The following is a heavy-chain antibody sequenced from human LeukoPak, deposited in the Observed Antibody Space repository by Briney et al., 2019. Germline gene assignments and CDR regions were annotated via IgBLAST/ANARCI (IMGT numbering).Heavy chain of an antibody. D-gene: IGHD1-26*01. V-gene: IGHV4-39*01. Sequence: SETLSLTCTVSGGSISSTTYYWGWIRQPPGKGLEWIGSVFYIGTTYYNPSFKSRLNISVDTSKNQFSLKLSSVTAADTAVYYCARQPKVAWEPYYFDYWGQGTLVTVSS. CDR1: GGSISSTTYY. CDR3: ARQPKVAWEPYYFDY. CDR2: VFYIGTT. J-gene: IGHJ4*02.